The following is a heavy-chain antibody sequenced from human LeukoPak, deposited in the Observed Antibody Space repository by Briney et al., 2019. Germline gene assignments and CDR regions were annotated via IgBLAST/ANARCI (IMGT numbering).Heavy chain of an antibody. V-gene: IGHV4-39*01. CDR3: ASGYSGSYYGLYY. CDR2: IYYSGST. D-gene: IGHD1-26*01. CDR1: GVSISSSSYY. J-gene: IGHJ4*02. Sequence: PSETLSLTCTVSGVSISSSSYYWGWIPQPPGKGLEWIGSIYYSGSTYYNPSLKSRVTISVGTSKNQFSLKLSSVTAADTAVYYCASGYSGSYYGLYYWGQGTLVTVSS.